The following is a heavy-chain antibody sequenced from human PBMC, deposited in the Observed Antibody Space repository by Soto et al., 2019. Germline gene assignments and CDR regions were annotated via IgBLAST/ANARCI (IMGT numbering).Heavy chain of an antibody. J-gene: IGHJ3*02. CDR1: GFTFSSHG. CDR3: ARDMDTAMVSNAFDI. Sequence: WSLRLSCAASGFTFSSHGMHWVRQAPGKGLEWVALIWNDGSNKYYVDSVKGRFTISRDNSKNTLYLQMHSLRAEDTAVYHCARDMDTAMVSNAFDIWGQGTMVTVSS. V-gene: IGHV3-33*01. CDR2: IWNDGSNK. D-gene: IGHD5-18*01.